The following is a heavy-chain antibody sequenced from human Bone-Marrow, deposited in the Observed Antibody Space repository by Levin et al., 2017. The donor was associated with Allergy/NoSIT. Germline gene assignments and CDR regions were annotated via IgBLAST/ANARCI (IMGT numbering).Heavy chain of an antibody. CDR1: GASVSNDNW. CDR2: IHYGGST. V-gene: IGHV4-4*02. CDR3: GRPWHDYLDV. Sequence: SQTLSLTCAVSGASVSNDNWWGWVRQPPGKGLEWIGEIHYGGSTIYNPSLKSRVTVSVDKSKNQFSLTLTSVTAADTAVYYCGRPWHDYLDVWGKGITVIVSS. J-gene: IGHJ6*03.